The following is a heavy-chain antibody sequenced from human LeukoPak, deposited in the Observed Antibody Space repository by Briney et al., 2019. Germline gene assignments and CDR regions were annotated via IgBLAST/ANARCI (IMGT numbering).Heavy chain of an antibody. V-gene: IGHV3-66*01. CDR3: ARDVIVVPAAIRDY. D-gene: IGHD2-2*02. J-gene: IGHJ4*02. Sequence: PGGSLRLSCAASGFTVSSNYMSWVRQAPGKGLEWVSVIYSGGSTYYADSVKGRFTISRDNSKNTLYLQMNSLRAEDTAVYYCARDVIVVPAAIRDYWGQGTLVTVSS. CDR2: IYSGGST. CDR1: GFTVSSNY.